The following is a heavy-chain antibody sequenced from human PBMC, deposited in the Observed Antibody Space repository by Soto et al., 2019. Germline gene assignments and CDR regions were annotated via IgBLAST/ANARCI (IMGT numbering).Heavy chain of an antibody. D-gene: IGHD2-15*01. CDR3: ARSKGSSGGCYPRDNSYDP. CDR1: GFTLSDHH. Sequence: EVQLVESGGGLVQPGGSLRLSCVAAGFTLSDHHMDWVRQAPGKWLEWVGRRRNKVSSYFTQYAASVKGIFTISRDDSKTSLSLKIDSLKTEDTAVYFCARSKGSSGGCYPRDNSYDPWGQGALVTVAS. CDR2: RRNKVSSYFT. J-gene: IGHJ5*02. V-gene: IGHV3-72*01.